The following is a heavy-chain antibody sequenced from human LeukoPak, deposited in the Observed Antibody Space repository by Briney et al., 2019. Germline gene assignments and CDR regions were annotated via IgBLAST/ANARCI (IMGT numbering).Heavy chain of an antibody. V-gene: IGHV3-30*18. CDR2: ISADGIDK. D-gene: IGHD1-14*01. CDR3: AKYKGREGDF. Sequence: GGSLRLSCAASGFHFSNYGMHWVRQAPGRGLEWVAVISADGIDKYYADSVKGRFTISRDNSKNTLYLQMSSLRAEDTAVYYCAKYKGREGDFWGQGNLVTVSS. CDR1: GFHFSNYG. J-gene: IGHJ4*02.